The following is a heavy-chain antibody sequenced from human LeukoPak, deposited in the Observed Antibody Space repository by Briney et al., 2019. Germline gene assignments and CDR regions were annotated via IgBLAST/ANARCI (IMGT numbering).Heavy chain of an antibody. CDR1: GYTFTGYY. D-gene: IGHD5-12*01. CDR3: TRGLRTDYYYYYMDV. Sequence: EASVKVSCKASGYTFTGYYMHWVRQAPGQGLEWMGIINPSGGSTSYAQKFQGRVTMTRDTSTSTVYMELSSLRSEDTAVYYCTRGLRTDYYYYYMDVWGKGTTVTISS. V-gene: IGHV1-46*01. J-gene: IGHJ6*03. CDR2: INPSGGST.